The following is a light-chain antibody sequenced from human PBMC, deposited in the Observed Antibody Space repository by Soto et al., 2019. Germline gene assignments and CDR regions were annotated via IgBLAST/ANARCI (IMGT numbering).Light chain of an antibody. V-gene: IGKV3-20*01. J-gene: IGKJ1*01. CDR1: QSVPGNY. CDR3: QQYTSPPWT. CDR2: GAS. Sequence: PGERATLSCRASQSVPGNYLAWLQQKPGQAPRLRIYGASSRAIGIPDRFSGSGSGTDFTLTISRLEPEDCAVYYCQQYTSPPWTLGQGTKVETK.